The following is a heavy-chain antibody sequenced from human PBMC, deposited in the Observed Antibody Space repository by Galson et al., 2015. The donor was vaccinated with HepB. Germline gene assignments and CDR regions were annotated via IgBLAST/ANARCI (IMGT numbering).Heavy chain of an antibody. Sequence: SETLSRTCAVSGGSISIGGYYWGWLRQPPGKGLEWIGSIYYSGSTYYNPSLKSRVTISVDTSKNQFSLKLSSVTAADTAVYYCVNSGYDYGRLGGMDVWGQGTTVTVSS. CDR3: VNSGYDYGRLGGMDV. CDR1: GGSISIGGYY. J-gene: IGHJ6*02. V-gene: IGHV4-39*01. CDR2: IYYSGST. D-gene: IGHD5-12*01.